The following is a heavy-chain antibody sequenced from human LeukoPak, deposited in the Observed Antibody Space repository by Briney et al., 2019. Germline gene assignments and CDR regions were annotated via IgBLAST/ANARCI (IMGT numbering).Heavy chain of an antibody. CDR3: ARNGGNSDFDY. Sequence: GGSLRLFCAASGFTFSSYSMNWVRQAPGKGLEWVSFISSSGTYIYYADSMKGRFTISRDNAKNSLYLQMNSLRAEDTALYYCARNGGNSDFDYWGQGTLVTVSS. CDR2: ISSSGTYI. CDR1: GFTFSSYS. J-gene: IGHJ4*02. D-gene: IGHD4-23*01. V-gene: IGHV3-21*01.